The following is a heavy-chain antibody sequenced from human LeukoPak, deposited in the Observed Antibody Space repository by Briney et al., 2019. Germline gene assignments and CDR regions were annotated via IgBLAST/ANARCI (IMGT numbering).Heavy chain of an antibody. D-gene: IGHD2-2*02. CDR3: ARYQLLYHDY. Sequence: SETLSLTCTVSGYSISSGYYWGWIRQPPGKGLEWIGSIYHSGSTYYNPSLKSRVTIPVDTSKNQFSLKLSSVTAADTAVYYCARYQLLYHDYWGQGTLVTVSS. CDR1: GYSISSGYY. V-gene: IGHV4-38-2*02. J-gene: IGHJ4*02. CDR2: IYHSGST.